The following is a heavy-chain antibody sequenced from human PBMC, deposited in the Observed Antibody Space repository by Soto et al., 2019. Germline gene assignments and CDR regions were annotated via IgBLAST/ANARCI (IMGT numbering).Heavy chain of an antibody. Sequence: QVQLVQSGAEVKEPGDSVRVSCEASGYTFTAYYIHWVRRAPGQGLEGMGWINPKFGDTTYAQDFQGRVSMTRDMSISTVYMELSRLTSDDTAIYYCARNMVYYYGRGSGNGHGVWGQGTTVTVFS. J-gene: IGHJ6*02. D-gene: IGHD3-10*02. CDR3: ARNMVYYYGRGSGNGHGV. CDR2: INPKFGDT. V-gene: IGHV1-2*02. CDR1: GYTFTAYY.